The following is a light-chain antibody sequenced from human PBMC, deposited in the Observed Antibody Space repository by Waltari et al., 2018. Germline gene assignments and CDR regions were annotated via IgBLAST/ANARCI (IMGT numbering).Light chain of an antibody. Sequence: IQLTHSPSSLSASSGDRVTITCRASQDISTYLNWYQQKPGKAPKRLIYPASSLDSGVPSRFSGSGSGTDFTLTISSLQPEDFATYYCLQYNSNPYSFGQGTKVEIK. J-gene: IGKJ2*03. V-gene: IGKV1-17*01. CDR3: LQYNSNPYS. CDR1: QDISTY. CDR2: PAS.